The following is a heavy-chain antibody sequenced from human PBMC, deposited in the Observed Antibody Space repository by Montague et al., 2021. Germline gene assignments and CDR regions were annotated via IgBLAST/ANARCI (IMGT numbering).Heavy chain of an antibody. Sequence: SETLSLTCTVSSGSIFHAHRSWVRQRPGKGLEWLGSMFYGGATSNNPSLKSRVPMSIDTSTNQFSLKLSFVTAADTAVYYCAKQDYFVSGTSYKGVDPWGRGILVTVSS. CDR3: AKQDYFVSGTSYKGVDP. D-gene: IGHD3-10*01. V-gene: IGHV4-59*08. CDR2: MFYGGAT. J-gene: IGHJ5*02. CDR1: SGSIFHAH.